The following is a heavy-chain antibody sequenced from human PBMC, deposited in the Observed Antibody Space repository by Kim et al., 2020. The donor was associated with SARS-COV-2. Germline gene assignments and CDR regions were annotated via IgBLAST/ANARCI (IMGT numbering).Heavy chain of an antibody. V-gene: IGHV7-4-1*02. CDR3: AGYDYVWGSYRYTGEGHRYYYYGMDV. CDR1: GYTFTSYA. Sequence: ASVKVSCKASGYTFTSYAMNWVRQAPGQGLEWMGWINTNTGNPTYAQGFTGRFVFSLDTSVSTAYLQISSLKAEDTAVYYCAGYDYVWGSYRYTGEGHRYYYYGMDVWGQGTTVTVSS. D-gene: IGHD3-16*02. J-gene: IGHJ6*02. CDR2: INTNTGNP.